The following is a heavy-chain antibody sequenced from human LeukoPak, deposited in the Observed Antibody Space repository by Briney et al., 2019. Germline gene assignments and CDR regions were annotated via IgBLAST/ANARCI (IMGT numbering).Heavy chain of an antibody. CDR1: GYTFTSYD. Sequence: GASVKVSCKASGYTFTSYDINWVRQATGQGLEWMGWMNPNSGNTGYAQKFQGRVTMTRNTSISTACMELSSLRSEDTAVHYCARYSSSWWYYFDYWGQGTLVTVSS. D-gene: IGHD6-13*01. V-gene: IGHV1-8*01. CDR2: MNPNSGNT. J-gene: IGHJ4*02. CDR3: ARYSSSWWYYFDY.